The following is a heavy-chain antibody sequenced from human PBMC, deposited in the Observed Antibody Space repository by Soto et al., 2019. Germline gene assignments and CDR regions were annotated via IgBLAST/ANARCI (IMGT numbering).Heavy chain of an antibody. CDR2: INPDAGAT. CDR1: AYSFTTYH. V-gene: IGHV1-46*01. Sequence: ASVKVSCKASAYSFTTYHIHWVRQAPGQGLEWMGLINPDAGATNYAQRFQGRLRLTRDTSTSTVYMELRSLRFDDTAVYYCARGDIVLVPASEGNWFDPWG. D-gene: IGHD2-2*01. CDR3: ARGDIVLVPASEGNWFDP. J-gene: IGHJ5*02.